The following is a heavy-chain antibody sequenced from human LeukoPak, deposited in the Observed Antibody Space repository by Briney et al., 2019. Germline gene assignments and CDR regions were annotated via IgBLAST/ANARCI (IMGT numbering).Heavy chain of an antibody. CDR2: INPSGGST. CDR1: GYTFTSYY. V-gene: IGHV1-46*01. CDR3: ARAQVTWVLYNWFDP. J-gene: IGHJ5*02. D-gene: IGHD1-26*01. Sequence: ASVKVSCKASGYTFTSYYMHWGRQAPGQGVWWMGIINPSGGSTSYAQKFQRRVTMTRDTSTGTVYMELSSLRSEDTAVYYCARAQVTWVLYNWFDPWGQGTLVTVSS.